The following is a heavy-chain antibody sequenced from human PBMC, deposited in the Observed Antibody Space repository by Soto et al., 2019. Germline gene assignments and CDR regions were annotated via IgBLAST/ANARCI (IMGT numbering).Heavy chain of an antibody. CDR1: GFTFSSYA. V-gene: IGHV3-30-3*01. Sequence: QVQLVESGGGVVQPGRSLRLSCAASGFTFSSYAMHWVRQAPGKGLEWVAVISYDGSNKYYADSVKGRFTISRDNSKNMLYLQMDSLRAEDTAVYYCAREGLVAAFEYWGRGTLVTVSS. CDR3: AREGLVAAFEY. CDR2: ISYDGSNK. D-gene: IGHD5-12*01. J-gene: IGHJ4*02.